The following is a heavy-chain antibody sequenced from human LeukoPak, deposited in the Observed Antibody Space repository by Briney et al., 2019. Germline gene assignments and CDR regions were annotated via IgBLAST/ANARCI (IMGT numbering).Heavy chain of an antibody. D-gene: IGHD4-17*01. CDR1: GFTFSSYS. CDR2: ISSSSSYI. Sequence: GGSLRLSCAASGFTFSSYSMNWVRQAPGKGLEWVSSISSSSSYIYYADSVKGRFTISRDNAKNSLYLQMNSLRAEDTAVYYCARASPRTARVTTGFLRWYFNLWGRGTLVTVSS. V-gene: IGHV3-21*01. J-gene: IGHJ2*01. CDR3: ARASPRTARVTTGFLRWYFNL.